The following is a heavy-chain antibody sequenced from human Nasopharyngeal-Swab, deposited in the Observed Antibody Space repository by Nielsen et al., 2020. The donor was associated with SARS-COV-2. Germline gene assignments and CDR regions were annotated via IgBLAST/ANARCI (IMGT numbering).Heavy chain of an antibody. CDR3: TRRSGYCSSTSCRGGDY. Sequence: GESLKISCAASGFTFSGSAMHWVRQASGKGLEWVGRIRSKANSYVTAYAASVKGRFTISRDDSKNTAYLQMNSLKTEDTAVYYCTRRSGYCSSTSCRGGDYWGQGTLVTVSS. CDR1: GFTFSGSA. J-gene: IGHJ4*02. CDR2: IRSKANSYVT. V-gene: IGHV3-73*01. D-gene: IGHD2-2*01.